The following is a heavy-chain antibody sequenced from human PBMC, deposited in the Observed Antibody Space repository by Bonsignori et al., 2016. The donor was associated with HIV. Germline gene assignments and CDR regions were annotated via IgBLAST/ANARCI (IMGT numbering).Heavy chain of an antibody. Sequence: WIRQPPGKGLEWVAFIRYDGSNKYYADSVKGRFTISRDNSKNTLYLQMNSLRAEDTAVYYCAKEVADFRLLGWFDPWGQGTLVTVSS. CDR3: AKEVADFRLLGWFDP. D-gene: IGHD5-12*01. J-gene: IGHJ5*02. V-gene: IGHV3-30*02. CDR2: IRYDGSNK.